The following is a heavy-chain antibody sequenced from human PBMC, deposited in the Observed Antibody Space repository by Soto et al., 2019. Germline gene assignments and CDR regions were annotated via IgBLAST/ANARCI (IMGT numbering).Heavy chain of an antibody. CDR1: GYTFTSYG. D-gene: IGHD6-19*01. Sequence: ASVKVSCKASGYTFTSYGISWVRQAPGQGLEWMGWISAYNGNTNYAQKLQGRVTMTTDKSTSTAYMELSSLRSEGTAVYYCARGSGWYVGAFDIWGQGTMVTVSS. V-gene: IGHV1-18*01. CDR3: ARGSGWYVGAFDI. CDR2: ISAYNGNT. J-gene: IGHJ3*02.